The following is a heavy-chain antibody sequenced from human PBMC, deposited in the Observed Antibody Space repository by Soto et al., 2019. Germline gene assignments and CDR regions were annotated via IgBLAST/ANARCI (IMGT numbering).Heavy chain of an antibody. J-gene: IGHJ4*02. V-gene: IGHV1-18*01. CDR3: ARLPLLDSSGYDYYFDY. CDR1: GYTFTSYG. CDR2: ISAYNGNT. D-gene: IGHD3-22*01. Sequence: QVKLVQSGAEVKKPGASVKVSCKASGYTFTSYGISWVRQAPGQGLEWMGWISAYNGNTNYAQKLQGRVTMTTDTSTSTAYMELRSLRSDDTAVYYCARLPLLDSSGYDYYFDYWGQGTLVTVSS.